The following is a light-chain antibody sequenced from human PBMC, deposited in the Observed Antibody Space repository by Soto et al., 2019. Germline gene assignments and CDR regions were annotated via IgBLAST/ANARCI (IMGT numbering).Light chain of an antibody. Sequence: AIQLTQSPSSLSASVGDRVTITCRASQGISSALAWYQQKPGKAPKLLIYDASSLESGVPSRFSGSGSGTDFTRTISSLQPEDFATDYCQQFNSYALTFGPGTKVDIK. CDR3: QQFNSYALT. V-gene: IGKV1-13*02. J-gene: IGKJ3*01. CDR1: QGISSA. CDR2: DAS.